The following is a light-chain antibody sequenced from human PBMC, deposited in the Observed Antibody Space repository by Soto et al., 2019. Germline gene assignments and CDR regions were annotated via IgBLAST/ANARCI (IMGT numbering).Light chain of an antibody. Sequence: QSVLTQTPSVSGAPGQKITMSCTGSSSNIGAGYDVHWYQQLPGAAPRLLIYADNNRPSGVPDRFSASNSGTSASLAITGLQGEHEAVYYCQSYDTSLSGVIFGAGTKLPVL. J-gene: IGLJ2*01. V-gene: IGLV1-40*01. CDR2: ADN. CDR3: QSYDTSLSGVI. CDR1: SSNIGAGYD.